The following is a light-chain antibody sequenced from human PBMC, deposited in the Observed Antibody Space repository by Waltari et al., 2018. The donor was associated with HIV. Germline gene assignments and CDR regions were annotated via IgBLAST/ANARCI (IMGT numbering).Light chain of an antibody. V-gene: IGLV2-14*01. CDR1: GSDVGTSNY. CDR3: TSYTTSTTLI. CDR2: EVF. Sequence: SALTPPASVSGSPGQSITISCSGTGSDVGTSNYVSWYQQHPGKAPKLLIYEVFNRPAGISNRFSGSKSGNTASLTVSGLRTEDEADYYCTSYTTSTTLIFGGGTTVTVL. J-gene: IGLJ2*01.